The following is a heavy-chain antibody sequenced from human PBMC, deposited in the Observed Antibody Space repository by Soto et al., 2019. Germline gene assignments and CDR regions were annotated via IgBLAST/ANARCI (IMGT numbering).Heavy chain of an antibody. J-gene: IGHJ4*02. D-gene: IGHD1-26*01. CDR2: ISGGGDTT. CDR1: GFTFNNNA. V-gene: IGHV3-23*01. Sequence: EVQLLESGGGLVQPGGSLRLSCAASGFTFNNNAMTWVRQAPGKGLEWVSAISGGGDTTSYADSVKGRFTVSRDGSKNTLYMQMSSLRAEDIALYYWAKGRCGMGSLTHRVDFWGQGTLVTVSS. CDR3: AKGRCGMGSLTHRVDF.